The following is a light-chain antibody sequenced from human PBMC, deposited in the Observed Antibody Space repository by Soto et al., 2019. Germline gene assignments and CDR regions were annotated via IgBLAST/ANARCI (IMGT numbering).Light chain of an antibody. Sequence: EIVLTQSPDTLSLSPGERXXISCRASQSVRRNYLAWYQQKPGQAPRFLIYDASSRATGIPDRFSGSGSGTDFTHTISRLEPEDVAEYYCLQYGSSPLTFGGGKKVEIK. CDR2: DAS. J-gene: IGKJ4*01. CDR1: QSVRRNY. V-gene: IGKV3-20*01. CDR3: LQYGSSPLT.